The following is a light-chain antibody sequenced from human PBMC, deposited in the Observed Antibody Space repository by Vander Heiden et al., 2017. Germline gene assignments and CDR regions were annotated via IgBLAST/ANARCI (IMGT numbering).Light chain of an antibody. CDR2: EAT. CDR3: CSYTTSNTVI. J-gene: IGLJ2*01. CDR1: SSDVATYNL. V-gene: IGLV2-14*02. Sequence: QSALTQPASVSGSPGQSITISCTGSSSDVATYNLVSWYQQHPGKAPKLMIYEATKRPSGISNRISGSKSGNTASLTISGLQSEDEADDDCCSYTTSNTVIFGGGTKLTVL.